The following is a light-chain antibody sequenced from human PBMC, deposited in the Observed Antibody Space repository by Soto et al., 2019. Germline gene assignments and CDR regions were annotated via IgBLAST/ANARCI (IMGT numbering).Light chain of an antibody. CDR2: STN. V-gene: IGLV8-61*01. J-gene: IGLJ3*02. CDR1: SGSVSTSYY. Sequence: QTVVTKEPSFSVSPGRTVTLTCGLSSGSVSTSYYPSWYQQTPGQAPRTLIYSTNTRSSGVPDRFSGSILGNKAALTITGAQADDESDYYCVLYMGSGISLFGGGTKLTVL. CDR3: VLYMGSGISL.